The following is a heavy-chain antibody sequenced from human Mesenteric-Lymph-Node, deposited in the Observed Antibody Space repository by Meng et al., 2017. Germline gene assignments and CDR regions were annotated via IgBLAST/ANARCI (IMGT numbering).Heavy chain of an antibody. CDR3: ARDLYYGSGSYYNFWGFDI. D-gene: IGHD3-10*01. Sequence: GESLKISCAASGFTFSSYEMSWVRQAPGKGLEWVSYISSSGSAMYSADSVKGRFTISRDNAKNSLYLQMNSLRAEDTAVYYCARDLYYGSGSYYNFWGFDIWGQGTMVTVSS. CDR1: GFTFSSYE. V-gene: IGHV3-48*03. J-gene: IGHJ3*02. CDR2: ISSSGSAM.